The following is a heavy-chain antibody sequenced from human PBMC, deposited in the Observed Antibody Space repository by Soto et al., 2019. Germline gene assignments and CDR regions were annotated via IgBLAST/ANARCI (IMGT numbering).Heavy chain of an antibody. CDR2: INHSGST. CDR1: GGSFSGYY. CDR3: ARGGSKIVVVVAAILGEAFDI. V-gene: IGHV4-34*01. D-gene: IGHD2-15*01. J-gene: IGHJ3*02. Sequence: PSETLSLTCAVYGGSFSGYYWSWIRQPPGKGLEWIGEINHSGSTNYNPSLKSRVTISVDTSKNQSSLKLSSVTAADTAVYYCARGGSKIVVVVAAILGEAFDIWGQGTMVTVS.